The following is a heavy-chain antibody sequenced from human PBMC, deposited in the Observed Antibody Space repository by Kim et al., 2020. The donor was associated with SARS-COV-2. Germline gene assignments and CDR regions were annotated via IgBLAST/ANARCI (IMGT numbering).Heavy chain of an antibody. V-gene: IGHV3-20*01. J-gene: IGHJ4*02. CDR2: FNWNGIST. D-gene: IGHD7-27*01. CDR1: GFSLDDYG. CDR3: ARDLGTGPPFDY. Sequence: GGSLRLSCTASGFSLDDYGMSWVRQVPGKGLEWVSGFNWNGISTGYADSVKGRFTISRDKAKNLMYLQMDSLRAEDTALYHCARDLGTGPPFDYWGQGTLVTVS.